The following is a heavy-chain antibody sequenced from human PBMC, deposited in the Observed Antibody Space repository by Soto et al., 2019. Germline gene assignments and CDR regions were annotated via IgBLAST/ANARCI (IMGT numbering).Heavy chain of an antibody. D-gene: IGHD1-26*01. CDR2: IYSGGST. J-gene: IGHJ1*01. V-gene: IGHV3-66*01. CDR3: ARDQVGAATEYFQH. CDR1: GFTVSSNY. Sequence: GVLRLSCAASGFTVSSNYMSWVRQAPGKGLEWVSVIYSGGSTYYADSVKGRFTISRDNSKNTLYLQMNSLRAEDTAVYYCARDQVGAATEYFQHWGQGT.